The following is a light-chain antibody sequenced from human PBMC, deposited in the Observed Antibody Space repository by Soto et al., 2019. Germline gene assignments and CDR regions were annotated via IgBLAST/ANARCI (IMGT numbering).Light chain of an antibody. J-gene: IGLJ1*01. CDR1: SSDVGRYNL. Sequence: QSVLTQPASVSASPGQSITISCTGTSSDVGRYNLVSWYQHHPGKAPKLIIFEASKRPSGVSNRFSGSKSGNTASLTISGLQAEDEGDYYCCSYAGSYTYVFGTGTKVTVL. CDR2: EAS. CDR3: CSYAGSYTYV. V-gene: IGLV2-23*01.